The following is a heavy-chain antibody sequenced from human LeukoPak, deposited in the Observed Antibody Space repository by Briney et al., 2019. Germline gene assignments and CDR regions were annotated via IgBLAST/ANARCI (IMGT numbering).Heavy chain of an antibody. D-gene: IGHD5-18*01. CDR2: IFCSGGSP. J-gene: IGHJ4*02. CDR3: GKTTVGYSSGQKPAWPVDY. Sequence: PGGSLRLSCEASGFTFGSHSMYWVRQAPGEGLGWVAGIFCSGGSPNYADPVKGRFTISRDNSRNTVYLQINSPRAEDTAVYYCGKTTVGYSSGQKPAWPVDYRGQGTLVTVSS. V-gene: IGHV3-23*01. CDR1: GFTFGSHS.